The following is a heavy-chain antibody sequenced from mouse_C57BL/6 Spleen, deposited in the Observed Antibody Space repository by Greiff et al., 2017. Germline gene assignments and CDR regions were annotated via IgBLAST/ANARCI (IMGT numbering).Heavy chain of an antibody. Sequence: QVQLQQSGAELVRPGASVTLSCKASGYTFTDYEMHWVKQTPVHGLEWIGAIDPETGGTAYNQKFKGKAILTADKSSSTAYMELRSLTSEDSAVYYCTRVPGGSYYAMDYWGQGTSVTVSS. D-gene: IGHD1-1*02. CDR1: GYTFTDYE. J-gene: IGHJ4*01. CDR3: TRVPGGSYYAMDY. CDR2: IDPETGGT. V-gene: IGHV1-15*01.